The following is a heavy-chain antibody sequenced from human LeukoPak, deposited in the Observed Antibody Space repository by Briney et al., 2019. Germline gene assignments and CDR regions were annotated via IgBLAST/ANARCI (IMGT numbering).Heavy chain of an antibody. Sequence: GGSLRLSCAASGFTFSSYGMHWVRQAPGKGLEWVAFIRYDGSNKYYADSVKGRFTISRDNSKNTLYLQMNSLRAEDTAVYYCGKVLLAARYYYYYYMDVWGKGTTVTVSS. CDR1: GFTFSSYG. J-gene: IGHJ6*03. V-gene: IGHV3-30*02. CDR3: GKVLLAARYYYYYYMDV. D-gene: IGHD2-15*01. CDR2: IRYDGSNK.